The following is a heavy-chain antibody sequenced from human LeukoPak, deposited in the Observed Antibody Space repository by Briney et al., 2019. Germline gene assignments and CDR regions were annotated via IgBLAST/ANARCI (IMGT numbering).Heavy chain of an antibody. CDR1: GYTFTSYA. Sequence: GASVKVSCKASGYTFTSYAMHWVRQAPGQRLEWMGWINAGNGNTKYSQKFQGRVTITRDTSASTAYMELSSLRSEDTAVYYCASAIFTGSGSCYKDYYYYYGMDVWGQGTTVTVSS. CDR3: ASAIFTGSGSCYKDYYYYYGMDV. D-gene: IGHD3-10*01. J-gene: IGHJ6*02. V-gene: IGHV1-3*01. CDR2: INAGNGNT.